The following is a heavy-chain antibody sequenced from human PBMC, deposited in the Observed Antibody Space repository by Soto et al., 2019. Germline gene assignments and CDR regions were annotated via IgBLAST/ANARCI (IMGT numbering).Heavy chain of an antibody. CDR3: ARAALGGAVAASVY. Sequence: QVQLVQSGAEVKKPGASVKVSCKASGYTFTSYGFNWVRQAPGQGLEWMGWISAYNGNTNYAQKLQGRVTMTTDTSTSTAYMELRSLRSDDTAVYDCARAALGGAVAASVYWGQGTLVTVSS. CDR1: GYTFTSYG. J-gene: IGHJ4*02. V-gene: IGHV1-18*01. CDR2: ISAYNGNT. D-gene: IGHD6-19*01.